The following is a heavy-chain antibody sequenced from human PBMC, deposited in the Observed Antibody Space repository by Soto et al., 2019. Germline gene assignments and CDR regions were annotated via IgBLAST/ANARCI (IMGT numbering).Heavy chain of an antibody. CDR1: GFTFSSYG. V-gene: IGHV3-33*01. CDR2: IWYDGSNK. Sequence: QVQLVESGGGVVQPGRSLRLSCAASGFTFSSYGMHWVRQAPGKGLEGVAVIWYDGSNKYYADSVKGRFTISRDNSKNTSYLQMNSLRAEDTAVYYCARDSGTNDYGDYGGLDVWGQGTTVTVSS. CDR3: ARDSGTNDYGDYGGLDV. D-gene: IGHD4-17*01. J-gene: IGHJ6*02.